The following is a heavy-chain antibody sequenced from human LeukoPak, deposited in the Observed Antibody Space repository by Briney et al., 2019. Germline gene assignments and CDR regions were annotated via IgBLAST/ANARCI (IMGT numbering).Heavy chain of an antibody. CDR3: ARLYNWNDGPDY. J-gene: IGHJ4*02. V-gene: IGHV4-34*01. Sequence: SETLSLTCAVYGGSFSGYYWSWIRQPPGKGLEWIGKINHSGSTNYNPSLKSRVTISVDTSKNQFSLKLSSVTAADTAVYYCARLYNWNDGPDYWGQGTLVTVSS. CDR1: GGSFSGYY. D-gene: IGHD1-20*01. CDR2: INHSGST.